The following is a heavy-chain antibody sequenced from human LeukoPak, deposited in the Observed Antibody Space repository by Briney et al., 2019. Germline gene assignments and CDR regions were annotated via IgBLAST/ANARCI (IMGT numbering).Heavy chain of an antibody. Sequence: GGSLRLSCAASRFTFSSYSMNWVRQAPGKGLEWVSSISSSSSYIYYADSVKGRFTISRDNAKNSLYLQMNSLRAEDTAVYYCARDHRYFDWLWDDAFDIWGQGTMVTVSS. J-gene: IGHJ3*02. V-gene: IGHV3-21*01. D-gene: IGHD3-9*01. CDR1: RFTFSSYS. CDR2: ISSSSSYI. CDR3: ARDHRYFDWLWDDAFDI.